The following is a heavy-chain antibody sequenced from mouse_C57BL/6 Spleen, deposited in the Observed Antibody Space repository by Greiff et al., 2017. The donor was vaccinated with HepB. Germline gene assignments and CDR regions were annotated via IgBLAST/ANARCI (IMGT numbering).Heavy chain of an antibody. CDR1: GFTFSSYA. CDR2: ISSGGDYI. CDR3: TRGDGYYVWFAY. D-gene: IGHD2-3*01. Sequence: EVKLMESGEGLVKPGGSLKLSCAASGFTFSSYAMSWVRQTPEKRLEWVAYISSGGDYIYYADTVKGRFTISRDNARNTLYLQMSSLKSEDTAMYYCTRGDGYYVWFAYWGQGTLVTVSA. J-gene: IGHJ3*01. V-gene: IGHV5-9-1*02.